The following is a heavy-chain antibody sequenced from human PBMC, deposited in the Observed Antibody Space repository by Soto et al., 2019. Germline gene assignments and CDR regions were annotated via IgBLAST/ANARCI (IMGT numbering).Heavy chain of an antibody. CDR1: GYTFTSYA. CDR3: AREGTGTTMVYYYYGMDV. D-gene: IGHD1-7*01. J-gene: IGHJ6*02. Sequence: ASVKVSCKASGYTFTSYAMHWVRQAPGQRLEWMGWINAGNGNTKYSQKFQGRVTITRDTSASTAYMELSSLRSEDTAVYYCAREGTGTTMVYYYYGMDVWGQGTTVTVSS. CDR2: INAGNGNT. V-gene: IGHV1-3*01.